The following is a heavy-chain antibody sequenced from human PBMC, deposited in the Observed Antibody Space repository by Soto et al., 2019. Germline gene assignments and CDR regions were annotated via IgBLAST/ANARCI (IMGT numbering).Heavy chain of an antibody. CDR2: ISGGGSIT. CDR1: GFTFTNYA. J-gene: IGHJ4*02. V-gene: IGHV3-23*01. CDR3: AKTIRGGYSSSWYYFDY. D-gene: IGHD6-13*01. Sequence: EVQLLESGGDLVQPGGSLRLSCAASGFTFTNYAMTWVRQAPGKGLEWVSTISGGGSITYYADSLKGRFTISRDNSKNTLYLQINSLRAEDTAVYYRAKTIRGGYSSSWYYFDYWGQGTLVTVSS.